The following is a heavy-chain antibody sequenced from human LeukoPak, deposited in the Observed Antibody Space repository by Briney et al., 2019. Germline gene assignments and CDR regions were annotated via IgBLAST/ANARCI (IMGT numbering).Heavy chain of an antibody. CDR3: AKAPDHGYYYSRRANYFDY. V-gene: IGHV3-23*01. D-gene: IGHD3-22*01. CDR2: ISGSGGST. CDR1: GFTFSSYA. J-gene: IGHJ4*02. Sequence: GGSLRLSCAASGFTFSSYAMSWVRQAPGKGLEWVSAISGSGGSTYYADSVKGRFTISRDNSKNTLYLQVNSLRAEDTAVYYCAKAPDHGYYYSRRANYFDYWGQGTLVTVSS.